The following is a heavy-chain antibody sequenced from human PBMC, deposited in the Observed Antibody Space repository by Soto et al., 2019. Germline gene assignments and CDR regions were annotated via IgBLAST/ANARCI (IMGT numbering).Heavy chain of an antibody. V-gene: IGHV1-46*03. CDR3: AGSPGLSRISGTTLGA. J-gene: IGHJ5*01. Sequence: ALVKVSCTASGYIFTSYYMHWVRQAPGQGLEWMGIINPSGGSTSYAQKFQGRVTMTRDTSTSTVYMELNCLRADDTAVYYCAGSPGLSRISGTTLGAWGQGTLVTVSS. CDR2: INPSGGST. CDR1: GYIFTSYY. D-gene: IGHD1-7*01.